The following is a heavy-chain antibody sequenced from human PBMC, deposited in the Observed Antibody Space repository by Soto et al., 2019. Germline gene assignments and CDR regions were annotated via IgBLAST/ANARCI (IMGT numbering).Heavy chain of an antibody. J-gene: IGHJ6*02. Sequence: SQTLSLTCAISGDSVSSNSAAWNWIRQSPSRGLEWLGRTYYRSKWYNDYAVSVKSRITINPDTSKNQFSLQLNSVTPEDTAVYYCARDPAGTTEGGYYYYYYRMDVWGQGTTVTVSS. CDR2: TYYRSKWYN. CDR1: GDSVSSNSAA. V-gene: IGHV6-1*01. CDR3: ARDPAGTTEGGYYYYYYRMDV. D-gene: IGHD1-7*01.